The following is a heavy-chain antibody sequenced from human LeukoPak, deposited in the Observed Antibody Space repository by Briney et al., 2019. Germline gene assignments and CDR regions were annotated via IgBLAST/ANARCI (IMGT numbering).Heavy chain of an antibody. V-gene: IGHV1-2*02. CDR2: INPNSGAT. J-gene: IGHJ6*03. CDR3: ASPLLQLDDLPYYMDV. Sequence: GASVKVSCKASGGTFSSYAISWVRQAPGQGLEWMGWINPNSGATNYAQKFQGRVTMTRDTSISTAYMELSRLTSDDTAVYYCASPLLQLDDLPYYMDVWGTGTTVSVSS. D-gene: IGHD6-6*01. CDR1: GGTFSSYA.